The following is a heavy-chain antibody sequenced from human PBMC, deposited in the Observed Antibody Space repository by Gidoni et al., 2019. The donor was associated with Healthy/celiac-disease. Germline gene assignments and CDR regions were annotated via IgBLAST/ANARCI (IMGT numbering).Heavy chain of an antibody. CDR1: GFTFDDYA. J-gene: IGHJ6*02. Sequence: EVQLVESGGGLVQHGRSLRLSCAASGFTFDDYAMHWVRQAPGKGLEWVSGISWNSGSIGYADSVKGRFTISRDNAKNSLYLQMNSLRAEDTALYYCAKAIGGGTTHYYYYGMDVWGQGTTVTVSS. CDR2: ISWNSGSI. CDR3: AKAIGGGTTHYYYYGMDV. V-gene: IGHV3-9*01. D-gene: IGHD1-7*01.